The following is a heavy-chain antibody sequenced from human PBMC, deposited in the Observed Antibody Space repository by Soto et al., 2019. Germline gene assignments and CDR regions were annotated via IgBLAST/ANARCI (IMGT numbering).Heavy chain of an antibody. CDR2: LSGSGGST. Sequence: GGSLRLSCAASGFTFSSYAMSWVRQAPGKGLEWVSGLSGSGGSTYYADSVKARFTISRDTSKSTLYLQMNSLSADDTAVYYCATPAASGRGNLKTYFDYWGQGTLVTVSS. V-gene: IGHV3-23*01. J-gene: IGHJ4*02. CDR1: GFTFSSYA. D-gene: IGHD5-12*01. CDR3: ATPAASGRGNLKTYFDY.